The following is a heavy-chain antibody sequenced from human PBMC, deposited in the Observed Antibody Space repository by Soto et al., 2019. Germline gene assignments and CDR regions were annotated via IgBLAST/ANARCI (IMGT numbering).Heavy chain of an antibody. J-gene: IGHJ3*02. CDR2: ISSSGDNT. CDR1: GFTFRNYA. D-gene: IGHD6-25*01. CDR3: AKFKGGVNDGLDI. V-gene: IGHV3-23*01. Sequence: EVQLLESGGGLVQPGGSLRLSCAASGFTFRNYAMTWVRQAPGKGLELVSGISSSGDNTYYPRSVRGRFTISRDNSKDTLFLQMSSLRAEDTATYYCAKFKGGVNDGLDIWGQGTMVTVSS.